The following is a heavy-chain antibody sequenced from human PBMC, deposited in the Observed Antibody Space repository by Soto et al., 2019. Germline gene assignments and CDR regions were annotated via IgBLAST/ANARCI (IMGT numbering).Heavy chain of an antibody. Sequence: SEALALTCAVYGVSVSRYYWSWIRQPPGKGLEWIGEINHSGSTNYNPSLKSRVTISVDTSKNQFSLKLSSVTAADTAVYYCARVTGRYYYGMDVWGQGNTVTVSS. J-gene: IGHJ6*02. CDR1: GVSVSRYY. V-gene: IGHV4-34*01. CDR2: INHSGST. CDR3: ARVTGRYYYGMDV.